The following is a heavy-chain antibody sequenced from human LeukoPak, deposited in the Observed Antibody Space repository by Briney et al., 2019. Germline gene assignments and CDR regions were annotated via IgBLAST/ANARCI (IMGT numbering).Heavy chain of an antibody. J-gene: IGHJ6*03. CDR3: ARVLEQQLGYYYYYYYMDV. CDR2: INPNSGGT. CDR1: GGTFSSYT. D-gene: IGHD6-13*01. Sequence: ASVKVSCKASGGTFSSYTISWVRQAPGQGLEWMGRINPNSGGTNYAQKFQGRVTMTRDTSISTAYMELSRLRSDDTAVYYCARVLEQQLGYYYYYYYMDVWGQGTTVTVSS. V-gene: IGHV1-2*06.